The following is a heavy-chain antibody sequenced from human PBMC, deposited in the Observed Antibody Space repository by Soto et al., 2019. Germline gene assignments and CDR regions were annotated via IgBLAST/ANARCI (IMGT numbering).Heavy chain of an antibody. V-gene: IGHV3-23*01. Sequence: PGGSLRLSCAASGFTFSSYAMSWVRQAPGKGLEWVSAISGSGGSTHYADSVKGRFTISRDNSKNTLYLQMNSLRVEDTAMYYCAREKNSGYYRTVDYWGQGTLVTVSS. J-gene: IGHJ4*02. CDR1: GFTFSSYA. CDR3: AREKNSGYYRTVDY. CDR2: ISGSGGST. D-gene: IGHD3-10*01.